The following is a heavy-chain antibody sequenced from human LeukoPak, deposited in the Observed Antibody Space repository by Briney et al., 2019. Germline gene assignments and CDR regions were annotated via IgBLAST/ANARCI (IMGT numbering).Heavy chain of an antibody. CDR3: ARVYLGGYFGY. J-gene: IGHJ4*02. CDR1: GYTFTGYY. V-gene: IGHV1-18*01. D-gene: IGHD2-15*01. CDR2: ISAYNGNT. Sequence: ASVKVSCKTSGYTFTGYYMHWVRQAPGQGLEWMGWISAYNGNTNYAQKLQGRVTMTTDTSTSTAYMELRSLRSDDTAVYYCARVYLGGYFGYWGQGTLVTVSS.